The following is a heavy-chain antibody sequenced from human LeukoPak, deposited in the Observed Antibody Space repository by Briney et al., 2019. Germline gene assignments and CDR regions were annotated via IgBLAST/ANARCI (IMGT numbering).Heavy chain of an antibody. CDR3: AKHRGHCINGVCHNCYYMDV. CDR1: GYTFTSYY. V-gene: IGHV1-46*01. CDR2: INPSGGST. J-gene: IGHJ6*03. Sequence: ASVKVSCKASGYTFTSYYMHWVRQAPGQGLEWMGIINPSGGSTSYAQKFQGRVTMTRDMSTSTVYMELSSLRSEDTAVYYCAKHRGHCINGVCHNCYYMDVWGKGTTVTVSS. D-gene: IGHD2-8*01.